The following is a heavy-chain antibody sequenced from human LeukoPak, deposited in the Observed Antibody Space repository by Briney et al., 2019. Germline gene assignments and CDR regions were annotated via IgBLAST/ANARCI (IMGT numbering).Heavy chain of an antibody. CDR1: GGSISSSTYY. J-gene: IGHJ2*01. Sequence: SETLSLTCSVSGGSISSSTYYWGWIRQPPGKGLEWIGSMYHSGSSYYNLSLKSRVTISLDTSKNQFSLKLTSATAADTAVYYCATDGNFDLWGRGTLVTVSS. D-gene: IGHD1-26*01. V-gene: IGHV4-39*07. CDR3: ATDGNFDL. CDR2: MYHSGSS.